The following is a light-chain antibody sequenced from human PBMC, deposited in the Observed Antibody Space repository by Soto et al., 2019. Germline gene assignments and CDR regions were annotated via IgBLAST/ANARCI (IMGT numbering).Light chain of an antibody. V-gene: IGKV3-15*01. CDR3: QPYNNWPLT. CDR2: DTS. J-gene: IGKJ4*01. CDR1: QSISSN. Sequence: EILMTQSPATLSVSPGERVTLSCRASQSISSNLAWYQQKPGQAPRLLIYDTSTRATGVPARFSGSRSGPEFTLTINSLQSEDFAIYYCQPYNNWPLTFGGGTKV.